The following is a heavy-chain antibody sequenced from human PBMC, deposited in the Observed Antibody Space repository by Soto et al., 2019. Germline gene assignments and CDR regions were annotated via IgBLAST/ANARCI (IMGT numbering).Heavy chain of an antibody. CDR3: AGTTSHYWYYMDV. V-gene: IGHV6-1*01. D-gene: IGHD1-7*01. Sequence: SPTLSLTGVISGESVSRNSAAWNWIRQSPSRGLEWLGRTYYRTRWYYDYAVSVRSRITVNPDTSKNQFSLQLTSVTPEDTAVYYCAGTTSHYWYYMDVWGKGTTVTVSS. J-gene: IGHJ6*03. CDR1: GESVSRNSAA. CDR2: TYYRTRWYY.